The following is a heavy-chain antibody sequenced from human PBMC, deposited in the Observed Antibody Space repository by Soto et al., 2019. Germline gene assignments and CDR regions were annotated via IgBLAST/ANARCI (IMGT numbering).Heavy chain of an antibody. V-gene: IGHV4-34*01. D-gene: IGHD3-9*01. CDR3: ARGLVLRYFDWLLAGMDV. CDR1: GGSFSGYY. Sequence: PSETLSLTCAVYGGSFSGYYWSWIRQPPGKGLEWIGEINHSGSTNYNPSLKSRVTISVDTSKNQFSLKLSSVTAADTAVYYCARGLVLRYFDWLLAGMDVWGQGTTVTVSS. J-gene: IGHJ6*02. CDR2: INHSGST.